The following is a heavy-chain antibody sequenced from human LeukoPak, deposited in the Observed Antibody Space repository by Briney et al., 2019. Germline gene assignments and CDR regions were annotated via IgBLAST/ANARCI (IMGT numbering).Heavy chain of an antibody. J-gene: IGHJ6*04. CDR2: ISSSSSTI. D-gene: IGHD3-10*02. CDR3: AELGITMIGGV. Sequence: GGSLRLSCAASGFTVSSYSMNWVRQAPGKGLEWVSYISSSSSTIYYADSVKGRFTISRDNAKNSLYLQMNSLRAEDTAVYYCAELGITMIGGVWGKGTTVTISS. V-gene: IGHV3-48*04. CDR1: GFTVSSYS.